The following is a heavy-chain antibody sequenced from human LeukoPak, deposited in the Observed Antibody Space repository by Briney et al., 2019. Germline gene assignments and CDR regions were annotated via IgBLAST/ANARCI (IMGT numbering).Heavy chain of an antibody. J-gene: IGHJ4*02. CDR1: GYTFTSYD. D-gene: IGHD6-19*01. V-gene: IGHV1-8*01. CDR2: MNPNSGNT. Sequence: ASVTVSCKASGYTFTSYDINWVRQATGQGLEWMGWMNPNSGNTGYAQKFQGRVTMTRNTSISTAYMELSSLRSEDTAVYYCASAVAGTWGYYFDYWGQGTLVTVSS. CDR3: ASAVAGTWGYYFDY.